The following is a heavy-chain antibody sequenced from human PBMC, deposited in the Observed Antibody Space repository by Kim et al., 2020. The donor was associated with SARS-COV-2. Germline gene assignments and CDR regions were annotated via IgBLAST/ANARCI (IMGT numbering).Heavy chain of an antibody. CDR2: IKQDGSEK. D-gene: IGHD3-3*01. V-gene: IGHV3-7*01. CDR1: GFTFSSYW. Sequence: GGSLRLSCAASGFTFSSYWMSWVRQAPGKGLEWVANIKQDGSEKYYVDSVKGRFTISRDNAKNSLYLQMNSLRAEDTAVYYCARTLDVSITIFGVVIYDSNYVDDWGQGTLVTVSS. J-gene: IGHJ4*02. CDR3: ARTLDVSITIFGVVIYDSNYVDD.